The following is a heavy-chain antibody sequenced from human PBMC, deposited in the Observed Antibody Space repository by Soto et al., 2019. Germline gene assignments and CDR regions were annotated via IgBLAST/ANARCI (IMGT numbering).Heavy chain of an antibody. CDR3: RVTGVSEVDY. V-gene: IGHV1-2*02. J-gene: IGHJ4*02. Sequence: QVQLVQSWAEVKKPGASVKVSCKASGYTFSGYYIHWVRQAPGQGLESLGYINPDSGGTHSPQKFQGRVTMTRDTSISTAYMELRSLRSDDTAVYYCRVTGVSEVDYWGQGTLVTVSS. CDR2: INPDSGGT. D-gene: IGHD3-9*01. CDR1: GYTFSGYY.